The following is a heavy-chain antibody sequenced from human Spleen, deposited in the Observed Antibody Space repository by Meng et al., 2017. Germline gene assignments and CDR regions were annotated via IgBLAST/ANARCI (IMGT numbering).Heavy chain of an antibody. D-gene: IGHD5-12*01. V-gene: IGHV4-34*01. CDR2: INHSGST. CDR3: ARGRKRGYSGYDYFDY. CDR1: GGSFSGYY. J-gene: IGHJ4*02. Sequence: SETLSLTCAVYGGSFSGYYWSWIRQPPGKGLEWIGEINHSGSTNYNPSLKSRVTISVDTSKNQFSLRLSSVTAADTAVYYCARGRKRGYSGYDYFDYWVQGTLVTVSS.